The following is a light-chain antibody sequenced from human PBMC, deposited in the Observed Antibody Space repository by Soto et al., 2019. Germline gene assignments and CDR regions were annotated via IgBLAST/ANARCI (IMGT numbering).Light chain of an antibody. Sequence: EIVLTQSPATLSSPPGERATLSCRASQSIDTYLAWYQQKPGQAPRLLIYDASDRATGIPARFSGSGSGTAFTLTISGLEPEDFALYYCQQRYNWPLTFGGGTKVDI. J-gene: IGKJ4*01. V-gene: IGKV3-11*01. CDR1: QSIDTY. CDR2: DAS. CDR3: QQRYNWPLT.